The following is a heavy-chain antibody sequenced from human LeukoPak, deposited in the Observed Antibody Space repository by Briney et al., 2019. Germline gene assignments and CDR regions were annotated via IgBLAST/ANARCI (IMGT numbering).Heavy chain of an antibody. J-gene: IGHJ4*02. CDR1: GFSFSSYS. CDR3: ARVWSPPYTSSWPYYFDY. V-gene: IGHV3-21*01. D-gene: IGHD6-13*01. CDR2: ISSNSGYI. Sequence: GGSLRLSSAASGFSFSSYSMNWGRQPAGKGLEWVSSISSNSGYIYYVDSVKGRFTISRDNAKNSLYLQMNSLRAEDTAVYYCARVWSPPYTSSWPYYFDYWGQGTLVTVSS.